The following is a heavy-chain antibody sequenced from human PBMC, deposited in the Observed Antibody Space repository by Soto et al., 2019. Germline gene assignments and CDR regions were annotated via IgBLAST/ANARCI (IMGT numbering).Heavy chain of an antibody. CDR2: ISSSGGST. CDR3: AHPRGYGVFDAVDI. CDR1: GFIFSTYA. J-gene: IGHJ3*02. D-gene: IGHD4-17*01. Sequence: QPGGSLRLSCAASGFIFSTYAMNWVRQAPGKGLECVSAISSSGGSTYYAESVRGRFTISRDNSINTLYLQMSSLRTEDTAVYYCAHPRGYGVFDAVDIWGQGTMVTVSS. V-gene: IGHV3-23*01.